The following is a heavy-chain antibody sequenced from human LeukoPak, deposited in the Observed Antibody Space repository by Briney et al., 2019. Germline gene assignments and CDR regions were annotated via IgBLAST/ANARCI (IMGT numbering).Heavy chain of an antibody. V-gene: IGHV4-34*01. Sequence: SETLSLTCAVYGGSFSGYYWSWIRQPPGKGLEWIGEINHSGSTNYNPSLKSRVTISVDTPKNQFSLKLSSVTAADTAVYYCASPYCSSTSCYFGYWGQGTLVTVSS. CDR1: GGSFSGYY. J-gene: IGHJ4*02. D-gene: IGHD2-2*01. CDR2: INHSGST. CDR3: ASPYCSSTSCYFGY.